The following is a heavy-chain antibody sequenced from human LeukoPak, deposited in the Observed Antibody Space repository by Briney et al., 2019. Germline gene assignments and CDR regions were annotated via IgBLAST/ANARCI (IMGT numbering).Heavy chain of an antibody. J-gene: IGHJ4*02. CDR3: ARDGGGNDC. CDR2: IYHSGST. D-gene: IGHD3-10*01. V-gene: IGHV4-4*02. Sequence: SGTLSLTCAVSGGSISSSHWWSWVRQSPGKGLEWIGQIYHSGSTNYKPSLKSRLTISMDKSKNQLSLKLRFVTAADTAVYYCARDGGGNDCWGQGILVTVSS. CDR1: GGSISSSHW.